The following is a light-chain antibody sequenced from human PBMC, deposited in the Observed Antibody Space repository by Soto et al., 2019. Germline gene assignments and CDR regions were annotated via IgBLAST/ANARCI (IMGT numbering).Light chain of an antibody. CDR1: SSDVGGYNY. V-gene: IGLV2-14*01. J-gene: IGLJ1*01. CDR2: EVS. CDR3: SSYTRRTSYV. Sequence: QSVLTQPASVSGSPGQSITISCTGTSSDVGGYNYVSWYQQHPGKAPKLMIYEVSNRPSGVSNRFSGSKSGNKASLTISGLPAEDEADYYCSSYTRRTSYVFGTGTKVTVL.